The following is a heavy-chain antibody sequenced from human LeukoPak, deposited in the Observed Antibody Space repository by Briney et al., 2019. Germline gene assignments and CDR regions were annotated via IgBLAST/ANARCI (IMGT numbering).Heavy chain of an antibody. CDR2: IRSKAYGGTT. V-gene: IGHV3-49*03. CDR1: GFTFGDYA. D-gene: IGHD1-26*01. Sequence: GGSLRLSCTASGFTFGDYAMSWFRQAPGKGLEWVGFIRSKAYGGTTEYAASVKGRFTISRDDSKSIAYLQMNSLKTEDTAVYYCTGGSHNPGIGYWGQGTLVTVSS. CDR3: TGGSHNPGIGY. J-gene: IGHJ4*02.